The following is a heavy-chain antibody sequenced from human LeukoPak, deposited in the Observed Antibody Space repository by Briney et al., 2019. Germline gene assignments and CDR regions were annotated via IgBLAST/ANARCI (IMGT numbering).Heavy chain of an antibody. J-gene: IGHJ3*02. D-gene: IGHD1-1*01. V-gene: IGHV3-33*01. CDR2: IWYDGSNK. CDR3: ARESGTTVAFDI. CDR1: GFTFSSYG. Sequence: GGSLRLSCAASGFTFSSYGIHWVRQAPGKGLEWGAVIWYDGSNKYYADSVKGRFTISRDNSKNTLYLQMNSLRAEDTAVYYCARESGTTVAFDIWGQGTMVTVSS.